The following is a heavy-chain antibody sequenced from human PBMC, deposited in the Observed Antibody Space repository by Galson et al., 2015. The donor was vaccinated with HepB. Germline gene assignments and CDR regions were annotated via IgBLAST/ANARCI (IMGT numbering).Heavy chain of an antibody. CDR3: AKDDYAGNIRKNFEN. CDR1: GFTFSGYA. J-gene: IGHJ4*02. D-gene: IGHD4/OR15-4a*01. Sequence: SLRLSCAASGFTFSGYAMSWVRQAPGKGLEWVSTLSSSGGATYYADSVKGRFTISRDNSKSTLFLQMNSLRAEDTAVYYCAKDDYAGNIRKNFENWGQGTLVTVSS. V-gene: IGHV3-23*01. CDR2: LSSSGGAT.